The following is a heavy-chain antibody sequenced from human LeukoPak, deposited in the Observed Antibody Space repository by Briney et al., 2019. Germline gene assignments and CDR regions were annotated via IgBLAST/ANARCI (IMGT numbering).Heavy chain of an antibody. CDR2: ISYDGSNK. CDR3: AKYSSTTNYYYGMDV. Sequence: PGRSLRLSCAASGFTFSSYAMHWVRQAPGKGLEWVAVISYDGSNKYYADSVKGRFTISRDNSKNTLYLQMNSLRAEDTAVYYCAKYSSTTNYYYGMDVWGQGTTVAVSS. D-gene: IGHD5-18*01. J-gene: IGHJ6*02. CDR1: GFTFSSYA. V-gene: IGHV3-30*18.